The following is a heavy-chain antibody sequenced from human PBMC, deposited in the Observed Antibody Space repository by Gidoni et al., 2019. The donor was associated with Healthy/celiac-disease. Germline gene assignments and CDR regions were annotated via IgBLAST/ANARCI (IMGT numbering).Heavy chain of an antibody. J-gene: IGHJ4*02. D-gene: IGHD6-13*01. CDR1: G. Sequence: GVSWIRQPPGKALEWLAHIFSNDEKSYSTSLKSRLTISKDTSKSQVVLTMTNMDPVDTATYYCARLAAAGRGSVDYWGQGTLVTVSS. V-gene: IGHV2-26*01. CDR2: IFSNDEK. CDR3: ARLAAAGRGSVDY.